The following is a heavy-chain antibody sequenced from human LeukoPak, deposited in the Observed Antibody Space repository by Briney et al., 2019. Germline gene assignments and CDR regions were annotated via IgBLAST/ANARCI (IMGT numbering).Heavy chain of an antibody. J-gene: IGHJ4*02. D-gene: IGHD3-22*01. Sequence: GGSLRLSHAASEFPFSSHSMNWLRQAPGKGLVWVTYISISSGTIYDADSVKGRFTISRDNAKNSLYLQMNSLRAEDTAVYYCARESVSGYVTLDYWGEGTLATVSS. CDR2: ISISSGTI. V-gene: IGHV3-48*01. CDR1: EFPFSSHS. CDR3: ARESVSGYVTLDY.